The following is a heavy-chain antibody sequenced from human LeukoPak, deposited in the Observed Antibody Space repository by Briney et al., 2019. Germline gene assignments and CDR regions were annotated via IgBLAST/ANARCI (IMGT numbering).Heavy chain of an antibody. D-gene: IGHD1-26*01. V-gene: IGHV7-4-1*02. CDR1: GYTFTSYA. CDR3: AREATLDY. J-gene: IGHJ4*02. Sequence: AASVKVSCKASGYTFTSYAMSWVRQAPGQGLEWMGRINTNTGNPTYVQGFTGRLVLSLDTSVSTAYLQISSLKAEDTAMYYCAREATLDYWGQGTLVTVSS. CDR2: INTNTGNP.